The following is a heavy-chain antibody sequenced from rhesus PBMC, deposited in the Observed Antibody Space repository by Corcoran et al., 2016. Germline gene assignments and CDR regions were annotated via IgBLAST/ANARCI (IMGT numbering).Heavy chain of an antibody. Sequence: QVQLQESGPGLVKPSETLSLTCAVSGYSISSGYVWGWIRQPPGKGLEWIGQIYGGSGSTYYHPSLKSRVPVSKDTSKNQFSRKLSSVTAADTAVYYCAREGGSPNFDYWGQGVLVTVSS. CDR2: IYGGSGST. V-gene: IGHV4-127*01. CDR3: AREGGSPNFDY. J-gene: IGHJ4*01. D-gene: IGHD6-25*01. CDR1: GYSISSGYV.